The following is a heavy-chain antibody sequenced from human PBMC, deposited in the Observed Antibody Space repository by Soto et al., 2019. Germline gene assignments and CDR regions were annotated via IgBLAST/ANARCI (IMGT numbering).Heavy chain of an antibody. V-gene: IGHV3-30-3*01. CDR3: ARDLEVAVAGA. CDR1: GVSFSSYA. J-gene: IGHJ5*02. CDR2: ISYDGSNK. Sequence: GVSVRLSSAASGVSFSSYAMHWVRQAPGKGLEWVAVISYDGSNKYYADSVKGRFTISRDNSKNTLYLQMNSLRAEDTAVYYCARDLEVAVAGAWGQGT. D-gene: IGHD6-19*01.